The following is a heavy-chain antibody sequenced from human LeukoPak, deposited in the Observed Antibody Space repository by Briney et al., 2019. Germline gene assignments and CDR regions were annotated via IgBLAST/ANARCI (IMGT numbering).Heavy chain of an antibody. CDR2: ISSNGGST. D-gene: IGHD6-19*01. V-gene: IGHV3-64*02. J-gene: IGHJ4*02. Sequence: GGSLRLSCAASGFTFSSYAIHWVRQAPGKGLEYVSAISSNGGSTYYADSVKGRFTISRDNSKNTLYLQMGSLRAEDMAVYYCARDHRSIAVPGPRSMNFDYWGQGTLVTVSS. CDR1: GFTFSSYA. CDR3: ARDHRSIAVPGPRSMNFDY.